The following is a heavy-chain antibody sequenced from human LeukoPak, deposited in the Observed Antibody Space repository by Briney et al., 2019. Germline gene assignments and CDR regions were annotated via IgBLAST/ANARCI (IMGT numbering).Heavy chain of an antibody. J-gene: IGHJ6*02. Sequence: SGTLSLTCAVYGGSFSGYYWSWIRQPPGKGLEWIGEINHSGSTNYNPSLKSRVTISVDTSKNQFSLKLSSVTAADTAVYYCARGQYYYDSSGYSPRTNFYYYYGMDVWGQGTTVTVSS. CDR3: ARGQYYYDSSGYSPRTNFYYYYGMDV. D-gene: IGHD3-22*01. CDR1: GGSFSGYY. CDR2: INHSGST. V-gene: IGHV4-34*01.